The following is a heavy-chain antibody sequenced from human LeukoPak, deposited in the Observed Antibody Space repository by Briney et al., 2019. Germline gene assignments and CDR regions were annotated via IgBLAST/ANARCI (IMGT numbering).Heavy chain of an antibody. Sequence: GGSLRLSCAVSGFTFSDAWMNWVRQAPGKGLEWVGRIKNKRDGGTTDYAAPVKGRFTISRDDSKNTLCLQMRSLETEDTAVYYCTASYNSWYRVDYWGQGTLVTVSS. D-gene: IGHD6-13*01. CDR1: GFTFSDAW. CDR3: TASYNSWYRVDY. V-gene: IGHV3-15*01. CDR2: IKNKRDGGTT. J-gene: IGHJ4*02.